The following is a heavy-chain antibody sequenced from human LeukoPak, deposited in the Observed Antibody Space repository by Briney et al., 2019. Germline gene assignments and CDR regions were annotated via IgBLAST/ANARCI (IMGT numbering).Heavy chain of an antibody. CDR3: TTDRIWFGELLYPYFDY. J-gene: IGHJ4*02. V-gene: IGHV3-15*01. CDR1: GFTFSNVW. CDR2: IKNETEAETT. Sequence: GGSLRLSCTASGFTFSNVWMNWVRQAPGKGLEWVGRIKNETEAETTDYAAPVKGRFTISRDDSKNTLYLQMNSLKTEDTAVYYCTTDRIWFGELLYPYFDYWGQGTLVTVSS. D-gene: IGHD3-10*01.